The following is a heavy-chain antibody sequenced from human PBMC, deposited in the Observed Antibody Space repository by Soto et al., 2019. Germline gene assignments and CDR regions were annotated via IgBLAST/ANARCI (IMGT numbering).Heavy chain of an antibody. CDR1: GGSISSYY. CDR3: ARLTYYYDSSGYSDYYYYYMDV. CDR2: IYYSGST. D-gene: IGHD3-22*01. Sequence: QVQLQESGPGLVKPSETLSLTCTVSGGSISSYYWSWIRQPPGKGLEWIGYIYYSGSTNYNPSLTSRVTISVDTSKNQFSLKLSSVTAADTAVYYCARLTYYYDSSGYSDYYYYYMDVWGKGTTVTVSS. J-gene: IGHJ6*03. V-gene: IGHV4-59*08.